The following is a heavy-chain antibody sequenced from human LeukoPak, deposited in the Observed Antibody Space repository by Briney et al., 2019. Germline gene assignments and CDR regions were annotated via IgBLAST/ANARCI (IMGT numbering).Heavy chain of an antibody. CDR1: GYTFTGYY. CDR3: ARDGVLWFGDPNYYMDV. Sequence: ASVKVSCKASGYTFTGYYMHWVRQAPGQGLEWIGWINPNSGGTNYAQKFQGRVTMTRDTSISTAYMELSRLRSDDTAVYYCARDGVLWFGDPNYYMDVWGKGTTVTVSS. V-gene: IGHV1-2*02. J-gene: IGHJ6*03. CDR2: INPNSGGT. D-gene: IGHD3-10*01.